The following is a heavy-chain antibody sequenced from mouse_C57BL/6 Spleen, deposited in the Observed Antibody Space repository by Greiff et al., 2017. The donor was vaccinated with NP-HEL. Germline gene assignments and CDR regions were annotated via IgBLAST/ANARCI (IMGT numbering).Heavy chain of an antibody. CDR1: GYTFTSYW. V-gene: IGHV1-50*01. Sequence: QVQLQQSGAELVKPGASVKLSCKASGYTFTSYWMQWVKQRPGQGLEWIGEIDPSDSYTNYNQKFKGKATLTVDTSSSTAYMQLSSLTSEDSAVYDCARSGYYGSESPDYFDYWGQGTTLTVSS. D-gene: IGHD1-1*01. J-gene: IGHJ2*01. CDR3: ARSGYYGSESPDYFDY. CDR2: IDPSDSYT.